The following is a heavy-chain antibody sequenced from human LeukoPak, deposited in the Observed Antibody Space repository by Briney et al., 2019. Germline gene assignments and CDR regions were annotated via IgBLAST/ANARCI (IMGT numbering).Heavy chain of an antibody. Sequence: GESLKISCKGSGYIFSSYWIGWVRQMPGKGLEWLGIIYPGDSDTRYGPSFQGQVTISADRSTSTAFLQWNSLRASDTAMYYCARVGTGEGIAFDFWGQGTMLTVSS. CDR1: GYIFSSYW. CDR3: ARVGTGEGIAFDF. J-gene: IGHJ3*01. D-gene: IGHD4-17*01. V-gene: IGHV5-51*01. CDR2: IYPGDSDT.